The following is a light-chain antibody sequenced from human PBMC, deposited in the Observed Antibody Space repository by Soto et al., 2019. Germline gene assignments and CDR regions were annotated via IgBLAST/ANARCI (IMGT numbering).Light chain of an antibody. J-gene: IGKJ2*01. CDR1: QSFDSN. V-gene: IGKV3-15*01. Sequence: EIVMTQSPATLSVSPGERATLSCRASQSFDSNLAWYQQKPGQAPRLLSFGASTRAIGFPARFSGSGSGTEFTLTISSLQSEDFAVYYCQQYNDWPSMYTFGQGTKLEMK. CDR2: GAS. CDR3: QQYNDWPSMYT.